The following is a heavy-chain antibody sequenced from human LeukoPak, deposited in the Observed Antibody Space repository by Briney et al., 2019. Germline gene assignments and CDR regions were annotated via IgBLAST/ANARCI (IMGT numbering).Heavy chain of an antibody. Sequence: PGGSLRLSCAASGFTFSSYAMHWVRQAPGKGLEWVAVISYDGSNKYYADSVKGRFTISRDNSKNTLYLQMNSLRAEDTAVYYCATGDYSNYVGYWGQGTLVTVSS. CDR1: GFTFSSYA. D-gene: IGHD4-11*01. CDR3: ATGDYSNYVGY. V-gene: IGHV3-30-3*01. J-gene: IGHJ4*02. CDR2: ISYDGSNK.